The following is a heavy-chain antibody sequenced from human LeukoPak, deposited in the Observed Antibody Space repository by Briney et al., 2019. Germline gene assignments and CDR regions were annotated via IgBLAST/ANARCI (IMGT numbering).Heavy chain of an antibody. Sequence: GRSLRLSCAASGFSFSSHGMHWVRQAPGKGLERLAVIGSDGVRDSYADSVRGRLTISRDNSKNMLFLQLNSLRVEDTAVYYCARDDTLPDNGLDAWGQGTMVTVSS. CDR2: IGSDGVRD. J-gene: IGHJ3*01. V-gene: IGHV3-33*01. CDR3: ARDDTLPDNGLDA. D-gene: IGHD2-8*01. CDR1: GFSFSSHG.